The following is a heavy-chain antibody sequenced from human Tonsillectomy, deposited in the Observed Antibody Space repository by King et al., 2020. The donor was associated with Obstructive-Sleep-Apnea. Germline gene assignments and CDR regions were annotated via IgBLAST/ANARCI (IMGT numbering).Heavy chain of an antibody. J-gene: IGHJ6*02. D-gene: IGHD5-24*01. CDR1: GFIFNSFS. CDR2: ISYSIRTI. Sequence: VQLVESGGGLVQPGGSLRLSCAASGFIFNSFSLNWVRQTPGKGLEWISYISYSIRTIFYADSVKGRFSISRDNAKNSLYLQMNTLRAEDTAVYYCAREIKYGMDVWGQGTTVTVSS. V-gene: IGHV3-48*04. CDR3: AREIKYGMDV.